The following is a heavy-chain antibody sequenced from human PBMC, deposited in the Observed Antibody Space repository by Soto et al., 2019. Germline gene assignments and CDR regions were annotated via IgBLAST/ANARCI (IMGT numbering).Heavy chain of an antibody. V-gene: IGHV4-31*03. CDR1: GGSMSSGGYY. CDR2: IYYSGSN. Sequence: QVQLKESGPGLVKPSQTLSLTCTVSGGSMSSGGYYWRWIRQHPGNGLGWVGYIYYSGSNYYNPFLKSRVTISVDTSKNQCSLKLSSVTAADTAVYYCARSIDPWGQGTLVTVSS. CDR3: ARSIDP. J-gene: IGHJ5*02.